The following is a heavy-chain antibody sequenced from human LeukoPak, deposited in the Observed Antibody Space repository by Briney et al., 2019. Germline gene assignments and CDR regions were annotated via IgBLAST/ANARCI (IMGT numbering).Heavy chain of an antibody. V-gene: IGHV4-34*01. D-gene: IGHD3-10*01. CDR2: IYHSGDT. CDR1: GGFFSSYY. Sequence: SETLSLTCAVYGGFFSSYYWSWIRQPPGKGLEWIGEIYHSGDTNYNPSLKSRVTIPVDTSTNQFSLKLSSVTAADTAVYYCARGRLARGHYFDYWGQGTLVTVSS. CDR3: ARGRLARGHYFDY. J-gene: IGHJ4*02.